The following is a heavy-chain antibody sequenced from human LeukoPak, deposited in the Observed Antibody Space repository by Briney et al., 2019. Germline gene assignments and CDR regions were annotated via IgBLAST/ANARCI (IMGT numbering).Heavy chain of an antibody. CDR2: IYSGGST. Sequence: GGSLRLSCAASGFTVSSNYMSWVRQAPGKGLEWVSVIYSGGSTYYADSVKGRFTISRDSSKNTLYPQMNNLRAEDTAVYYCARDQAPSGYHDYWGQGTLVTVSS. V-gene: IGHV3-53*01. J-gene: IGHJ4*02. D-gene: IGHD3-22*01. CDR1: GFTVSSNY. CDR3: ARDQAPSGYHDY.